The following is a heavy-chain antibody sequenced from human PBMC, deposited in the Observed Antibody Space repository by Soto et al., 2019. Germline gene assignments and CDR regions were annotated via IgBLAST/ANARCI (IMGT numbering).Heavy chain of an antibody. J-gene: IGHJ4*02. V-gene: IGHV1-2*04. CDR1: GYTFIDYY. CDR2: INPNNGGT. D-gene: IGHD7-27*01. CDR3: ARGPSTGAFDH. Sequence: QVQLVQSGAEVKKPGASVRVSCKASGYTFIDYYMHWLRQAPGQGLEWMGWINPNNGGTNYAQTFKGWVPMARDSSINTVYMELSRLKSDDTAVYYCARGPSTGAFDHWGQGTRVTVSS.